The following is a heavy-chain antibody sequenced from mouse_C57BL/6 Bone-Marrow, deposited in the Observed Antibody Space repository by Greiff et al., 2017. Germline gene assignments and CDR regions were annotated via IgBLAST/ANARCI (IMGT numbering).Heavy chain of an antibody. CDR2: IFPGSGST. Sequence: QLQLKESGPELVKPGASVKISCKASGYTFTDYYINWVKQRPGQGLEWIGWIFPGSGSTYYNEKFTGKATLTVDKSSSTAYMLLSSLTSEDSAVYFCARHYYGSSYGAMDYWGQGTSVTVSS. CDR3: ARHYYGSSYGAMDY. J-gene: IGHJ4*01. CDR1: GYTFTDYY. V-gene: IGHV1-75*01. D-gene: IGHD1-1*01.